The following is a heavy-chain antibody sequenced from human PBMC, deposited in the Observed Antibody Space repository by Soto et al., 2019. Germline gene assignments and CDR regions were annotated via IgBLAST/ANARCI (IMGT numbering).Heavy chain of an antibody. CDR1: GFSVSANY. Sequence: GGSLRLSCAVSGFSVSANYMSWVRQAPGKGLEWVSIIYSGGNTYYADSVKGRFTISRDNSKNTLYIQMNSLRAEDTVVYYFARTSYAYCGGACNNHDAFDIGGQGTMVTVS. J-gene: IGHJ3*02. V-gene: IGHV3-66*01. D-gene: IGHD2-21*02. CDR2: IYSGGNT. CDR3: ARTSYAYCGGACNNHDAFDI.